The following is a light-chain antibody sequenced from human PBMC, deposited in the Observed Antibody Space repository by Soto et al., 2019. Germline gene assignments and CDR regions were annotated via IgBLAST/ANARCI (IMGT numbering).Light chain of an antibody. Sequence: QSVLTQSPSVSGTPGQRVTISCSGTTSNIGRSIVSWYQQFPGAAPKVLIYGNNQRPSGVPVRFSASKSYTSASLAISGLQSEDEADYYCATWDDGVFVFGIGTKLTVL. J-gene: IGLJ1*01. CDR1: TSNIGRSI. CDR2: GNN. CDR3: ATWDDGVFV. V-gene: IGLV1-44*01.